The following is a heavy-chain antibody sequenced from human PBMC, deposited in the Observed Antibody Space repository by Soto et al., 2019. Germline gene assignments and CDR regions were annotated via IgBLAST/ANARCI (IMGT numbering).Heavy chain of an antibody. V-gene: IGHV5-10-1*01. CDR2: IDPSDSYT. J-gene: IGHJ6*02. CDR3: ARHLQVGGARTYYYGFDV. Sequence: GESLKISCKGSGYSFTSYWISWVRQMPGKGLEWMGRIDPSDSYTNYSPSFQGHVTISADKSITTAYLQWSSLKASDTAMYYCARHLQVGGARTYYYGFDVWGQGTTVTVSS. CDR1: GYSFTSYW. D-gene: IGHD1-26*01.